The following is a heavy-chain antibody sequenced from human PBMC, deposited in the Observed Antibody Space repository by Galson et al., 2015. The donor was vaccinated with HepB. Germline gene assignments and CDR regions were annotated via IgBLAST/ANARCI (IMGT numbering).Heavy chain of an antibody. J-gene: IGHJ3*01. CDR1: GFAFINYA. CDR2: FSGSGGST. CDR3: AKGRSSSSTSAFDF. Sequence: SLRLSCAASGFAFINYAMNWVRQAPGKGLEWVSGFSGSGGSTYYANSVKGRFTISRDNSKNTVSLLMGSLRAEDTAVYYCAKGRSSSSTSAFDFWGQGTMVTVSS. V-gene: IGHV3-23*01. D-gene: IGHD6-6*01.